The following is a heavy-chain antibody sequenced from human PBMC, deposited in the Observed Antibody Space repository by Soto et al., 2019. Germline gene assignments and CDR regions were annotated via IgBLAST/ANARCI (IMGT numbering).Heavy chain of an antibody. CDR1: GYTFTSYG. CDR3: ARLYCISTSCYLGMDV. CDR2: ISAYNGNT. V-gene: IGHV1-18*01. D-gene: IGHD2-2*01. Sequence: GASVKVSCKASGYTFTSYGISWVRQAPGQGLEWMGWISAYNGNTNYAQKLQGRATMTTDTSTSTAYMELRSLRSDDTAVYYCARLYCISTSCYLGMDVWGQGTTVTVSS. J-gene: IGHJ6*02.